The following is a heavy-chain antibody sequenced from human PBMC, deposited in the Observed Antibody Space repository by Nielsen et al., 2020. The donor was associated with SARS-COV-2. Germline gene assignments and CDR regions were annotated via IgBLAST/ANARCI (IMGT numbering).Heavy chain of an antibody. CDR2: ISWNSGSI. CDR3: ASQQLVLGY. CDR1: GFTFSSYA. V-gene: IGHV3-9*01. D-gene: IGHD6-13*01. Sequence: SLKISCAASGFTFSSYAMSWVRQAPGKGLEWVSGISWNSGSIGYADSVKGRFTISRDNAKNSLYLQMNSLRAEDTALYYCASQQLVLGYWGQGTLVTVSS. J-gene: IGHJ4*02.